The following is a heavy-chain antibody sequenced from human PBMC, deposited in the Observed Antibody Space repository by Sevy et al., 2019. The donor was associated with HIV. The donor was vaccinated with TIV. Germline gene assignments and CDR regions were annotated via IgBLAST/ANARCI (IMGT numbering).Heavy chain of an antibody. Sequence: SETLSLTCTVSGGSISSGGYYWSWIRQHPGKGLEWIGYIYYSGSTYYYPSLKSRVTISVDTSKNQFSLKLSSVTAADTAVYSCARDISSSGGAFDYWGQGTLVTVSS. CDR1: GGSISSGGYY. CDR3: ARDISSSGGAFDY. J-gene: IGHJ4*02. D-gene: IGHD6-6*01. V-gene: IGHV4-31*03. CDR2: IYYSGST.